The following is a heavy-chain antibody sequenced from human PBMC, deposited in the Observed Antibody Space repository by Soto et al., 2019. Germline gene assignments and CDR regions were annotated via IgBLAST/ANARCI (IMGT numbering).Heavy chain of an antibody. CDR2: ISAYNGNT. CDR1: GYTFTIYG. J-gene: IGHJ4*02. V-gene: IGHV1-18*01. Sequence: GASVKVSSKASGYTFTIYGISWVRQAPGQGLEWMGWISAYNGNTNYAQKLQGRVTMTTDTSTSTAYMELRSLRSDDTAVYYCARDLNVDTAMAPDYWGQGTLVTVSS. D-gene: IGHD5-18*01. CDR3: ARDLNVDTAMAPDY.